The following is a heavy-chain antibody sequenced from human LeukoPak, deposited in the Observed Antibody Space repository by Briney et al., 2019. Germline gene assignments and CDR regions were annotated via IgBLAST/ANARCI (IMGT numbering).Heavy chain of an antibody. V-gene: IGHV3-74*01. J-gene: IGHJ6*02. D-gene: IGHD2-2*01. CDR1: GNYW. CDR3: ARDEEYSSSTSCYVYGTDG. CDR2: IKRDGSWT. Sequence: GGSLRLSCVASGNYWMHWVRQAPGKGLVWVSQIKRDGSWTSNADSVKGRFTISKANAKSTVYLQMNSLRAEDTAVYYCARDEEYSSSTSCYVYGTDGWGHRTTVTASS.